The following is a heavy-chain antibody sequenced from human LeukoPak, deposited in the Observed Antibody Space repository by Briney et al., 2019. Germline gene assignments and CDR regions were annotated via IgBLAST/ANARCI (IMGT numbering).Heavy chain of an antibody. J-gene: IGHJ4*02. V-gene: IGHV3-7*01. D-gene: IGHD3-10*01. CDR3: ARVYFCSESSYNPFDY. CDR2: IKQDESEK. Sequence: GGSLRLSCAASGFTFTGHWMSWVRQAPGKGLEWVANIKQDESEKSYVDSVKGRFTISRDSAKKSLYLQMNSLRAEDTAVYYCARVYFCSESSYNPFDYWGRGTLVTVSS. CDR1: GFTFTGHW.